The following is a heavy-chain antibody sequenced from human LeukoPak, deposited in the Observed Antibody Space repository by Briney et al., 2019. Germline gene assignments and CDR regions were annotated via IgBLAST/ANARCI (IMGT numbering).Heavy chain of an antibody. V-gene: IGHV3-15*01. Sequence: KPGGSLRLSCAASGFTFTSALMSWVRQAPGKGLEWVGRIKSKIDGGTTDYAAPVKGRFTISRDDSKNTLYLQMNSPKTEDRGVYYCAARYNWNDLAYWGQGTLVTVSS. CDR3: AARYNWNDLAY. D-gene: IGHD1-1*01. J-gene: IGHJ4*02. CDR2: IKSKIDGGTT. CDR1: GFTFTSAL.